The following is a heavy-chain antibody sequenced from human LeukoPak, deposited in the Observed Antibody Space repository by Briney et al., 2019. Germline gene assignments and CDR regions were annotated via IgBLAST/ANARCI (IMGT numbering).Heavy chain of an antibody. D-gene: IGHD6-19*01. Sequence: PSETLSLTCTVSGGSMSGYYWNWIRQPAGKGLEWIGRLYRSGSANYSPSLKGRLTMSVDTSTHQISLKLTSVTAADTAVYYCARDRGSGWFDIDYWGQGILVTVSS. CDR1: GGSMSGYY. V-gene: IGHV4-4*07. CDR2: LYRSGSA. CDR3: ARDRGSGWFDIDY. J-gene: IGHJ4*02.